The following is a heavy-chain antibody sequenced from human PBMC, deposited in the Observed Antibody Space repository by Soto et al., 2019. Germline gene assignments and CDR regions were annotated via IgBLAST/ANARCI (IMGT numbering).Heavy chain of an antibody. J-gene: IGHJ5*02. CDR1: GYTFTSYY. CDR3: AASSTVNWNDLNWFDP. V-gene: IGHV1-46*01. Sequence: ASVKVSCKASGYTFTSYYMHWVRQAPGQGLEWMGFINPSGGSTRFAQKFQGRVTMTRDTSTSTVYMELSSLRSEDAAVYYCAASSTVNWNDLNWFDPWGQGTLVTVSS. CDR2: INPSGGST. D-gene: IGHD1-1*01.